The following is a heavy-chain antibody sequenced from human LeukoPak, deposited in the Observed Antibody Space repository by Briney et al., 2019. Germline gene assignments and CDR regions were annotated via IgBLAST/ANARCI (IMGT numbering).Heavy chain of an antibody. D-gene: IGHD3-22*01. CDR2: IYYSGST. Sequence: NPSATLSLTCTVSGGSVSSASYYWSWIRRPPGKGLEWIGYIYYSGSTNYNPSLKSRVTISVDTSKNQFSLKLSSVTAADTAVYYCARDRYYYDSSGYYWYFDLWGRGTLVTVSS. J-gene: IGHJ2*01. V-gene: IGHV4-61*01. CDR1: GGSVSSASYY. CDR3: ARDRYYYDSSGYYWYFDL.